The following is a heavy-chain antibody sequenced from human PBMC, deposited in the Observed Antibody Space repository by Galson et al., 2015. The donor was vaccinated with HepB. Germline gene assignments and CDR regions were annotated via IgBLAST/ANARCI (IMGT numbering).Heavy chain of an antibody. J-gene: IGHJ4*02. CDR1: GFTFSYYA. CDR2: ITPSGDNT. V-gene: IGHV3-23*01. D-gene: IGHD6-19*01. Sequence: SLRLSCAASGFTFSYYAMAWVRQAPGKGLEWISAITPSGDNTYSADSMKGRFFISRDNSQNPLFLQMNSLRADDTAIYSCAKVFPEKTDGWYRQALYYVDSWGQGTRVTVSS. CDR3: AKVFPEKTDGWYRQALYYVDS.